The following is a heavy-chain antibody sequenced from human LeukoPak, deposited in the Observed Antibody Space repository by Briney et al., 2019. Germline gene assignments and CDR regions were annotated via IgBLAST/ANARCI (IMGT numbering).Heavy chain of an antibody. Sequence: GGSLTFYCSASGFTISYYVMSWVRQAPGQGLEWVSSISGTGDSTFYAVSVKGRFTISRANSTNTLYLQINSLRAEDTALYYCAKDYTYGDWGQGTLVTVSS. CDR1: GFTISYYV. J-gene: IGHJ4*02. CDR2: ISGTGDST. D-gene: IGHD5-18*01. V-gene: IGHV3-23*01. CDR3: AKDYTYGD.